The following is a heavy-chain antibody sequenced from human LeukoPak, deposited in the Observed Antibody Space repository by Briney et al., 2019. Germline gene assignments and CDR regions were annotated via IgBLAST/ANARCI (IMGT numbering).Heavy chain of an antibody. D-gene: IGHD6-19*01. CDR1: GFTFSSYS. CDR3: AREVENTSGWYSHFDY. CDR2: ISSSSSTI. J-gene: IGHJ4*02. Sequence: GGSLRLSYAASGFTFSSYSMNWVRQAPGKGLEWVSYISSSSSTIYYADSVKGRFTISRDNAKNSLYLQMNSLRAEDTAVYYCAREVENTSGWYSHFDYWGQGTLVTVSS. V-gene: IGHV3-48*01.